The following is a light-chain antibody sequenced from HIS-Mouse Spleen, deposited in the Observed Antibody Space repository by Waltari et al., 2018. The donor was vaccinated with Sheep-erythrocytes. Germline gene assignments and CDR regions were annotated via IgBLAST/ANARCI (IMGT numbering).Light chain of an antibody. Sequence: QSALTQPASVSGSPGQAITISCTGTSSDVGGYNLVSGYQQHPGKAPTRLIYHGGQRPSRLSNRFSGCKSGNTASLTISRHQAKEEADYYCCSYAAGSTWVFGGGTKLPVL. J-gene: IGLJ3*02. CDR2: HGG. V-gene: IGLV2-23*01. CDR3: CSYAAGSTWV. CDR1: SSDVGGYNL.